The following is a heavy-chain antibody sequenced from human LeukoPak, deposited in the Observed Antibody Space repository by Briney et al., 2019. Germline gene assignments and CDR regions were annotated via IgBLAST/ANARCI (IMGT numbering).Heavy chain of an antibody. CDR2: IYYSGST. V-gene: IGHV4-59*08. J-gene: IGHJ4*02. Sequence: PSETLSLTCTVSGGSISSYYWSWLRQPPGKGLEWIGYIYYSGSTNYNPSLKSRVTISVDTSKNQFSLKLSSVTAADTAVYYCARQGSYSSSWLKPFDYWGQGTLVTVSS. CDR3: ARQGSYSSSWLKPFDY. CDR1: GGSISSYY. D-gene: IGHD6-13*01.